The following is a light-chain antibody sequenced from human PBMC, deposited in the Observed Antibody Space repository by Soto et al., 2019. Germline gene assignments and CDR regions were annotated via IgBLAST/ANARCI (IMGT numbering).Light chain of an antibody. CDR3: GSYPRRGAYV. Sequence: QSVLTQPASVSGSPGQSITISCTGTSSDVGGYNAVSWYQQHPGKAPKLMIYDVSNRPSGASDRFSGSKSGNTASLTISGLQAGDEADYYGGSYPRRGAYVFGTGTKVTVL. CDR1: SSDVGGYNA. V-gene: IGLV2-14*01. CDR2: DVS. J-gene: IGLJ1*01.